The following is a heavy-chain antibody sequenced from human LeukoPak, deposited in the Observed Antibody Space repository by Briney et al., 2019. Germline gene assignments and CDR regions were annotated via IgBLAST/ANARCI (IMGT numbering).Heavy chain of an antibody. V-gene: IGHV4-39*02. CDR2: IYYSGNT. D-gene: IGHD2-2*01. CDR1: RGSISSSSYY. CDR3: ARERGGQGIVVVPAAYVHDAFDI. J-gene: IGHJ3*02. Sequence: SETLSLTCTVSRGSISSSSYYWGWIRQPPGKGLEWIGSIYYSGNTYYNPSLKSRVTISVDTSKNQFSLKLSSVTAADTAVYYCARERGGQGIVVVPAAYVHDAFDIWGQGTMVTVSS.